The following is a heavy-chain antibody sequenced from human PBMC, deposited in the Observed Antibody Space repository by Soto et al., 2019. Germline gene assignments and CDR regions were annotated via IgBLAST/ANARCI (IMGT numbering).Heavy chain of an antibody. J-gene: IGHJ5*02. D-gene: IGHD4-17*01. CDR2: INHSGST. CDR1: GGSFSGYY. Sequence: QVQLQQWGAGLLKPSETLSLTCAVYGGSFSGYYWSWIRQPPGKGLEWIGEINHSGSTNYNPSLKSRITISVDTSKNQFSLKLSSVTAADTAVYYCARGQSPGDYAPWGQGTLVTVSS. CDR3: ARGQSPGDYAP. V-gene: IGHV4-34*01.